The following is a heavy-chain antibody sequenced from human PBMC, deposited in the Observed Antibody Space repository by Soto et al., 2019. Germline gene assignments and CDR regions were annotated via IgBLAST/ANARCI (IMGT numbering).Heavy chain of an antibody. J-gene: IGHJ4*02. Sequence: EVQLVESGGGVVQPGGSLRLSCAASGFTFSSDWMHWVRQAPGKGLVWVSRINGDGTNTDYADSVKGRFTISRDNPKNTLYLQMNSLRAEDAAVYYCVRSYGDPPGWGQETLVTVSS. D-gene: IGHD4-17*01. V-gene: IGHV3-74*01. CDR1: GFTFSSDW. CDR2: INGDGTNT. CDR3: VRSYGDPPG.